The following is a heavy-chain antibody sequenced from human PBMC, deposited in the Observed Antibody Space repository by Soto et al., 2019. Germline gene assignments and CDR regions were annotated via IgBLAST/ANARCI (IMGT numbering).Heavy chain of an antibody. CDR3: AREGNYHGAGWFDP. D-gene: IGHD1-7*01. CDR2: IDYTGSM. V-gene: IGHV4-39*07. Sequence: QLQLQESGPGLVKPSETLSLTCTVSGDSISSMSYFWGWIRQSPGKGLEWIGRIDYTGSMYYNPSLKRRVTIYVDTSKNQFSLKLSSVTAADTTVYYCAREGNYHGAGWFDPWGQGPLVTVSS. CDR1: GDSISSMSYF. J-gene: IGHJ5*02.